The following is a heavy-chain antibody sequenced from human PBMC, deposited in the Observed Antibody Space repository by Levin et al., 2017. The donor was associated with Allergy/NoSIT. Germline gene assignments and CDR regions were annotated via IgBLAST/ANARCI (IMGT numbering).Heavy chain of an antibody. J-gene: IGHJ5*02. D-gene: IGHD5-24*01. CDR1: EFSLSTSGMC. Sequence: SGPTLVKPTQTLTLTCTFSEFSLSTSGMCVSWIRPPPGKALEWLARIDGDGDRFYSTPLRTRVTISKDTSKNQVVLTMTNMDPADTATYYCARTREGSNWFDPWGPGILVTVSS. CDR3: ARTREGSNWFDP. CDR2: IDGDGDR. V-gene: IGHV2-70*17.